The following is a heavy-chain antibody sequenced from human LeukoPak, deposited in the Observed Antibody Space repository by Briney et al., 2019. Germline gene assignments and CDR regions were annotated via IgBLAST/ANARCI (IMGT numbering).Heavy chain of an antibody. V-gene: IGHV1-2*02. Sequence: GASVKVTRKSSGYTFTGYYMHWVRQAPAQGLEWMGWINPNSGGTNYAQKFQGRVTMTRDTSISTAYMELSRLRSDDTAVYYCARDSDDSSGYTIPFDYWGQGTLVTVSS. CDR1: GYTFTGYY. J-gene: IGHJ4*02. CDR2: INPNSGGT. D-gene: IGHD3-22*01. CDR3: ARDSDDSSGYTIPFDY.